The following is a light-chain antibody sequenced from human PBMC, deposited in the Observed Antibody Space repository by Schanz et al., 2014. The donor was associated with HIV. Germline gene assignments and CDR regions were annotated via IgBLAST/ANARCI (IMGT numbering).Light chain of an antibody. CDR2: GVN. V-gene: IGLV2-14*03. CDR1: YTDIGAYNY. Sequence: QSALTQPASVSGSPGQSVTISCTGTYTDIGAYNYVSWYQQHPGRAPRLLIYGVNGRPSGISDRFSGSKSGTAASLTISGLQPEDEADYYCCSSAGSSTFEVFGGGTKLTVL. J-gene: IGLJ3*02. CDR3: CSSAGSSTFEV.